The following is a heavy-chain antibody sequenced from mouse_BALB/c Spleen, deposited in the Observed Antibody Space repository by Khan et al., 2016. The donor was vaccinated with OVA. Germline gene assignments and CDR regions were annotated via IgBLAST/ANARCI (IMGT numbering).Heavy chain of an antibody. CDR2: INPRSGYT. J-gene: IGHJ4*01. D-gene: IGHD2-14*01. CDR1: GYTFTSYT. V-gene: IGHV1-4*01. CDR3: ARRTTGYALDY. Sequence: QVQLQQSGAELARPGASVKMSCKASGYTFTSYTMHWVKQRPGQGLEWIGYINPRSGYTNYSQKFNDKATLTTDKSSSTAYMQLSSLTSEDSAVYYCARRTTGYALDYWGQGTSVTVSS.